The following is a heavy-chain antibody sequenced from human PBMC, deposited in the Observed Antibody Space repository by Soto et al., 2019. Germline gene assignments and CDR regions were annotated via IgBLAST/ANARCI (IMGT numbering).Heavy chain of an antibody. CDR3: ARSLGDDFWSGSSGAYYMDV. CDR2: IYSGGST. D-gene: IGHD3-3*01. V-gene: IGHV3-66*01. Sequence: GGSLRLSFAASGFTVSSNYMSWVRQAPGKGLEWVSVIYSGGSTYYADSVKGRFTISRDNSKNTLYLQMNSLRAEDTAVYYCARSLGDDFWSGSSGAYYMDVWGKGTTVTVSS. J-gene: IGHJ6*03. CDR1: GFTVSSNY.